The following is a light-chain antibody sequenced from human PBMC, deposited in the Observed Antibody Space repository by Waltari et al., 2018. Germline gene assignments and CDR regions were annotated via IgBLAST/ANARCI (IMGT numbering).Light chain of an antibody. V-gene: IGKV3-20*01. CDR2: HAS. Sequence: EIVLTQSPGTLSLSPGERATLSCRASQSVSTYLPWYQQKPGQAPRLLIYHASTRATGIPDRFSGSGSGTDFSLTISRLEPEDFAVYHCQHYLRLPATFGQGTKVEIK. CDR1: QSVSTY. J-gene: IGKJ1*01. CDR3: QHYLRLPAT.